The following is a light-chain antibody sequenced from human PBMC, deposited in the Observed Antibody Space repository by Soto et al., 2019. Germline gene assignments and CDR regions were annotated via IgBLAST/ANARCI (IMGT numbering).Light chain of an antibody. CDR1: QSISSW. Sequence: DIQMTQSPSTLSASVGDRVTITFRASQSISSWLAWYQQKPRKAPKLLIYKASSLESGVPSRFSGSGSGTEFTLTISSLQPDDFATYYCQQYNSYWTFGQGTKVDIK. CDR2: KAS. V-gene: IGKV1-5*03. J-gene: IGKJ1*01. CDR3: QQYNSYWT.